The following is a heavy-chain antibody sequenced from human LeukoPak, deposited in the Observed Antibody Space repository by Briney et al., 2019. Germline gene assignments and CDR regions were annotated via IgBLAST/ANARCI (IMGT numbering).Heavy chain of an antibody. D-gene: IGHD3-10*01. V-gene: IGHV4-34*01. CDR1: GGSFSGYY. CDR3: AREPTLYGSGSQHRWPPRRELYGMDV. Sequence: PSETLSLTCAVYGGSFSGYYWSWIRQPPGKGLEWIGEINHSGSTSYNPSLKSRVTISVDTSKNQFSLKLSSVTAADTAVYYCAREPTLYGSGSQHRWPPRRELYGMDVWGQGTTVTVSS. J-gene: IGHJ6*02. CDR2: INHSGST.